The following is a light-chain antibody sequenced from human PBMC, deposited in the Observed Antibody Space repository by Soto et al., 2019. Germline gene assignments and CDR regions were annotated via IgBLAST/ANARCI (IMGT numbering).Light chain of an antibody. Sequence: EIVLTQSPGTLSLSPGERATLSCRASQSVSSSYLAWYQQTPGQAPRLLIYGASSRATGIPDRFSGSGSGTDFTLTISRLEPEDSAVYYCQQYGSSPFTFGPGTNVDIK. CDR1: QSVSSSY. CDR2: GAS. J-gene: IGKJ3*01. CDR3: QQYGSSPFT. V-gene: IGKV3-20*01.